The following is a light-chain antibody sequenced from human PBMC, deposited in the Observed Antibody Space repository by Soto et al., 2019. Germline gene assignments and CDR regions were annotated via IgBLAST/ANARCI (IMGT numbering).Light chain of an antibody. CDR3: QQYYTSPWT. V-gene: IGKV4-1*01. J-gene: IGKJ1*01. CDR1: QSILYSSNNKNH. Sequence: DIVMTQSPDSLAVSLGERATINCKSSQSILYSSNNKNHLTWYQQKAGQPPKLLIYWASTRESGVPDRFSGSGSGPDFTLTISSLQAEDVAVYYCQQYYTSPWTFGQGTKVEIK. CDR2: WAS.